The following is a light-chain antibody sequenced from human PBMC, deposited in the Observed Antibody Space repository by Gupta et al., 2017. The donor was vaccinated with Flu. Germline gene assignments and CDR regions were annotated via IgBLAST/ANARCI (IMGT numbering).Light chain of an antibody. Sequence: DIQLTQSPSFLSASVGDRVTITCRASQGISSYLAWYQQKPGKAPKLLIYAASTVQSGVPSRFSGSGSGTEFTLTISSRQPEDFANYYCQQRNSSPFTFGRGTKVEIK. CDR1: QGISSY. CDR3: QQRNSSPFT. J-gene: IGKJ4*01. V-gene: IGKV1-9*01. CDR2: AAS.